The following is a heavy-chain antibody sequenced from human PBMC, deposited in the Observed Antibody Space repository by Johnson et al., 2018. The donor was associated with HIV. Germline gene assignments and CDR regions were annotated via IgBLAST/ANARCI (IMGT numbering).Heavy chain of an antibody. CDR3: ARKVVVVAAAAGDAFDI. D-gene: IGHD2-15*01. CDR1: GFTFSNAW. Sequence: MLLVESGGGLVQPGGSLRLSCAASGFTFSNAWMSWVRQAPGKGLEWVGRINSDGSSTSYENSVKGRFTISRDNAKNTLYLQMNSLRAEDTAVYYCARKVVVVAAAAGDAFDIWGQGTMVTVSS. CDR2: INSDGSST. J-gene: IGHJ3*02. V-gene: IGHV3-74*02.